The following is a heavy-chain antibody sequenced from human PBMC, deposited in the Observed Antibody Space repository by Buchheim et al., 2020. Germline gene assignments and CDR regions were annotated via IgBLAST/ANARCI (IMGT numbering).Heavy chain of an antibody. Sequence: EVQLVESGGGLVKPGGSLRLSCAASGFTFSSYSMNWVRQAPGKGLEWVSSISSSSSYIYYADSVKGRSTISRDNAKHSLYLQMNSLKAEDTAVYYCARDLGNDFWSGRDYYGMDVWGQGTT. CDR2: ISSSSSYI. D-gene: IGHD3-3*01. CDR1: GFTFSSYS. CDR3: ARDLGNDFWSGRDYYGMDV. J-gene: IGHJ6*02. V-gene: IGHV3-21*01.